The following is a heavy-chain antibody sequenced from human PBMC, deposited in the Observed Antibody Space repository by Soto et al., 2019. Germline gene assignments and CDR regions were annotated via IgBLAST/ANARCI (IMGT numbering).Heavy chain of an antibody. CDR1: GGSFNSYF. D-gene: IGHD6-13*01. J-gene: IGHJ3*02. CDR3: TTSGRSWPDSFDI. Sequence: QVQLQQWGAGLLKPSETLSLTCAVYGGSFNSYFWKWVRQPPGKGLEWIGEVTPGGRSNYNPSLKTRVTISKDTSKNQFSLEVNSVTAADTAVYYCTTSGRSWPDSFDIWGQVAMVTVSS. V-gene: IGHV4-34*01. CDR2: VTPGGRS.